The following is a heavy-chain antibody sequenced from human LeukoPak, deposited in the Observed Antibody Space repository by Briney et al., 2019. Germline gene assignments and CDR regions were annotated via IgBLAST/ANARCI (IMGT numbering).Heavy chain of an antibody. J-gene: IGHJ4*02. CDR2: IRYDGSNK. D-gene: IGHD5-12*01. CDR3: AKGGRGYSGYDLDD. V-gene: IGHV3-30*02. CDR1: GFTFSSYG. Sequence: GGSLRLSCAASGFTFSSYGMHWVRQAPGKGLEWVAFIRYDGSNKYYADSVKGRFTISRDNSKNALYLQMNSLRAEDTAVYYCAKGGRGYSGYDLDDWGQGTLVTVSS.